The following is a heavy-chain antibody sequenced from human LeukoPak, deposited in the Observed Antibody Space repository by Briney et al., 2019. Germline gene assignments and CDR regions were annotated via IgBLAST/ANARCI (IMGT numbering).Heavy chain of an antibody. D-gene: IGHD3-22*01. CDR3: TRARSSGYYYEDAFDI. Sequence: GGSLRLSCAASGFTFSGSAMHWVRQASGKGLEWVGRIRSKANSYATAYAASVKGRFTISRDDSKNTAYLQMYSLKTEDTAVYYCTRARSSGYYYEDAFDIWGQGTMVTVSS. J-gene: IGHJ3*02. CDR1: GFTFSGSA. CDR2: IRSKANSYAT. V-gene: IGHV3-73*01.